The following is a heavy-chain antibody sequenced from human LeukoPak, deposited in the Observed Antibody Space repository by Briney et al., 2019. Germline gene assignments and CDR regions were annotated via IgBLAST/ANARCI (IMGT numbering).Heavy chain of an antibody. CDR2: ISISDDNL. J-gene: IGHJ4*02. CDR1: GFTFSSYA. V-gene: IGHV3-23*01. CDR3: ASKVSGSGSYYKPFDY. Sequence: GSLRLSCAASGFTFSSYAMSWVRQAPGKGLEWVSGISISDDNLYYADSMKGRFTISRDSSKNTLYLQMNSLRAEDTAVYYCASKVSGSGSYYKPFDYWGQGTLVTVSS. D-gene: IGHD3-10*01.